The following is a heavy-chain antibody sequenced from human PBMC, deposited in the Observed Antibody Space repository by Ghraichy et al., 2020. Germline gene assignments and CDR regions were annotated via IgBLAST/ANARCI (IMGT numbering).Heavy chain of an antibody. CDR1: GDSVTSSNR. V-gene: IGHV4-4*02. Sequence: SETLSLTCSVSGDSVTSSNRWSWVRQPPGEGLEWIGESYHSGILTYNPSLKSRLTITVDKSKNKVSLKLSAVTAADTAVYYCARVRGKVVRMVYERDGMDAWGQGTMVTVSS. CDR2: SYHSGIL. J-gene: IGHJ6*02. D-gene: IGHD2-8*01. CDR3: ARVRGKVVRMVYERDGMDA.